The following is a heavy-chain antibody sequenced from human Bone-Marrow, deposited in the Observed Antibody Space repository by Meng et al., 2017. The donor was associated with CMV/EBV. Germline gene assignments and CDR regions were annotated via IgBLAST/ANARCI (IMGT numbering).Heavy chain of an antibody. D-gene: IGHD1/OR15-1a*01. Sequence: SLKISCAASGFTFSNYALHWVRQAPGKGLEWVAVVSNDGSNKYYADSLQGRLTISRDNSKNTLYLQKNSLGPEDTAVYYCAPAWAATTYHCYYYGMGVWGHGTTVTVSS. V-gene: IGHV3-30*04. J-gene: IGHJ6*02. CDR1: GFTFSNYA. CDR2: VSNDGSNK. CDR3: APAWAATTYHCYYYGMGV.